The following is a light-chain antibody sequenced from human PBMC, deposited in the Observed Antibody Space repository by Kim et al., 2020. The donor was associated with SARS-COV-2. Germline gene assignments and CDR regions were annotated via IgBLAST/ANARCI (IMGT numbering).Light chain of an antibody. V-gene: IGLV1-40*03. CDR2: GNR. Sequence: QRVTLSCTGTSSNIGAGYDVHWYQQFPGTVPKLLIYGNRNRPSGVPDRFSGSKSGASASLAITGLQAEDEADYYCQAYDNSLTGYVFGTGTKVTVL. J-gene: IGLJ1*01. CDR1: SSNIGAGYD. CDR3: QAYDNSLTGYV.